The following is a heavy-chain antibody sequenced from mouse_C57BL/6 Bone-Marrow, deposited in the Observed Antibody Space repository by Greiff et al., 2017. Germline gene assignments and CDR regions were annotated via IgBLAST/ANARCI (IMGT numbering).Heavy chain of an antibody. Sequence: VQLQQPGAELVRPGTSVKLSCKASGYTFTSYWMHWVKQRPGQGLEWIGVIDPSDSYTNYNQKFKGKATLTVDTSSSTAYMQLSSLTSEDSAVYYCARVADYGSSFDYWGQGTTLTGSS. CDR3: ARVADYGSSFDY. J-gene: IGHJ2*01. V-gene: IGHV1-59*01. CDR1: GYTFTSYW. CDR2: IDPSDSYT. D-gene: IGHD1-1*01.